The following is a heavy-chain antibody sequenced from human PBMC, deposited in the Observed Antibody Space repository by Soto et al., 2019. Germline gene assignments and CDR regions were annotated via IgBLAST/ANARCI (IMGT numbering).Heavy chain of an antibody. CDR3: AKDLVRCSGGSCYSSYPGGMDV. CDR2: ISGSGGSI. Sequence: EVQLLESGGGLVQPGGSLRLSCAASGFTFSSYAMSWVRQAPGKGLEWVSAISGSGGSIYYADSVKGRFTISRDNSKNTLYLQMNSLRAEDTAVYYCAKDLVRCSGGSCYSSYPGGMDVWGQGTTVTVSS. D-gene: IGHD2-15*01. CDR1: GFTFSSYA. J-gene: IGHJ6*02. V-gene: IGHV3-23*01.